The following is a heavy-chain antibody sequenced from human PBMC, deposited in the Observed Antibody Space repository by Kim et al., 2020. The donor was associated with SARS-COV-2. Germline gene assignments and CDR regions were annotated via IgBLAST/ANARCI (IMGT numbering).Heavy chain of an antibody. D-gene: IGHD2-15*01. CDR3: ARETADIVVVVAANRAVGWFDP. Sequence: GGSLRLSCAASGFTFSSYSMNWVRQAPGKGLEWVSYISSSSSTIYYADSVKGRFTISRDNAKNSLYLQMNSLRDEDTAVYYCARETADIVVVVAANRAVGWFDPWGQGTLVTVSS. CDR1: GFTFSSYS. J-gene: IGHJ5*02. CDR2: ISSSSSTI. V-gene: IGHV3-48*02.